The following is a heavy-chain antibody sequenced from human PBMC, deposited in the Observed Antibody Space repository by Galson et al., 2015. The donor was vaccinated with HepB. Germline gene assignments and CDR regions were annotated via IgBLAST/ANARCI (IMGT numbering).Heavy chain of an antibody. Sequence: QSGAEVKKPGESLKISCKGSGYRFGSYWIGWVRQMPGKGLEWMGIIHPGETDTRYSPSFEGQVSMSADKSINTAYLQWSSLKASDTAMYYCARPSPAVGAFDYWGQGTLVTVSS. D-gene: IGHD3-16*01. CDR2: IHPGETDT. CDR1: GYRFGSYW. V-gene: IGHV5-51*01. J-gene: IGHJ4*02. CDR3: ARPSPAVGAFDY.